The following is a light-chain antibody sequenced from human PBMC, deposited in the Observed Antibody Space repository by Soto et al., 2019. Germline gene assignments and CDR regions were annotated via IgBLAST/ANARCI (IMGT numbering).Light chain of an antibody. CDR3: QQYNNWPGT. Sequence: EIVMTQSPATLSVSPGERATHSCRASQSVSSNLAWYQQKPDQAPRLLIYGASTRATGIPARFSGSGSGTEFTLTISSLQSEDFAVYYCQQYNNWPGTFGQGTKV. CDR1: QSVSSN. CDR2: GAS. J-gene: IGKJ1*01. V-gene: IGKV3-15*01.